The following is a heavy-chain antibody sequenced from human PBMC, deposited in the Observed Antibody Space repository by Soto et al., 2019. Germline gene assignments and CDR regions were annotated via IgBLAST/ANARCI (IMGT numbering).Heavy chain of an antibody. V-gene: IGHV1-18*04. J-gene: IGHJ6*02. CDR2: ISAYNGNT. D-gene: IGHD2-2*01. CDR1: GYTFTSYG. Sequence: ASVKVSCKASGYTFTSYGISWVRQAPGQGLEWMGWISAYNGNTNYAQKLQGRFTMTTDTSTSTAYMELRSLRSDDTAVYYCARDRTIVVVPAAMAYYYYGMDVWGQGTTVTVSS. CDR3: ARDRTIVVVPAAMAYYYYGMDV.